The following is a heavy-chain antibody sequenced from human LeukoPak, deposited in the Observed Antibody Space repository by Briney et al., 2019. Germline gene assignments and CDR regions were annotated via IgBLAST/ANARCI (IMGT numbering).Heavy chain of an antibody. CDR3: ASGPSYSGSNEYFDY. V-gene: IGHV7-4-1*02. CDR2: INTNTGNP. J-gene: IGHJ4*02. D-gene: IGHD1-26*01. Sequence: GSSVKVSCKASGGTFSSYAISWVRQAPGQGLEWMGWINTNTGNPTYAQGFTGRFVFSLDTSVSTTYLQISSLKAEDTAVYYCASGPSYSGSNEYFDYWGQGTLVTVSS. CDR1: GGTFSSYA.